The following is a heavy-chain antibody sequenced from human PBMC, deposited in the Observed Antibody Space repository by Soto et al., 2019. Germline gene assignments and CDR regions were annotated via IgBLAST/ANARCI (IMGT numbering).Heavy chain of an antibody. CDR2: IYYSGST. V-gene: IGHV4-31*03. D-gene: IGHD3-10*01. CDR1: GGSISSGGYY. Sequence: QVQLQESGPGLVKPSQTLSLTCTVSGGSISSGGYYWSWIRQHPGKGLEWIGYIYYSGSTYYTPSLKSRVTISVDTSKNQFSLKLSSVTAADTAVYYCARGITMVRGVIFSPYFDYWGQGTLVTVSS. J-gene: IGHJ4*02. CDR3: ARGITMVRGVIFSPYFDY.